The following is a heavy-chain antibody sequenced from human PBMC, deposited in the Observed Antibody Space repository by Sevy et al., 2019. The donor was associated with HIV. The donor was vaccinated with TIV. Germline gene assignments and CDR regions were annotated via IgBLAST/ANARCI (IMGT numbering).Heavy chain of an antibody. CDR1: GFTFSSNA. V-gene: IGHV3-30*01. J-gene: IGHJ4*02. Sequence: GESLKISCAASGFTFSSNAMHWVRQAPGKGLEWVAVISYDGSKKYYGDSVKGRFTISGDNSKNTLYMQLNSLTAEDTAVYYCAGAGYDFLNGYLYYWGQGTLVTVSS. D-gene: IGHD3-3*01. CDR3: AGAGYDFLNGYLYY. CDR2: ISYDGSKK.